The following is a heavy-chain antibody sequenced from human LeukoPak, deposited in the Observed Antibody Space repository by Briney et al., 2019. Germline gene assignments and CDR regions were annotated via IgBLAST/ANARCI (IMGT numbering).Heavy chain of an antibody. D-gene: IGHD6-13*01. CDR1: GGSFSGYY. Sequence: SETLSLTCAVYGGSFSGYYWSWIRQPPGKGLEWIGEINHSGSTNYNPSLKSRVTISVDTSKNQFSLKLSSVTAADTAVYYCARGRLAAAPADYWGQGTLVTVSS. CDR2: INHSGST. CDR3: ARGRLAAAPADY. J-gene: IGHJ4*02. V-gene: IGHV4-34*01.